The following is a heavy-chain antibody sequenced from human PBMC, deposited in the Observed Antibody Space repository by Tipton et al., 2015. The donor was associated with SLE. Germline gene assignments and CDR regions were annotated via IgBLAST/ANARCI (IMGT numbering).Heavy chain of an antibody. CDR3: AREVRIQDYYYYGMDV. CDR1: GGSIGSSSYY. CDR2: IYYSGST. Sequence: TLSLTCTVSGGSIGSSSYYWGWIRQPPGKGLEWIGSIYYSGSTYYNPSLKSRVTISVGTSKNQFSLKLSSVTAADTAVYYCAREVRIQDYYYYGMDVWGQGTTVTVSS. J-gene: IGHJ6*02. V-gene: IGHV4-39*07. D-gene: IGHD5-18*01.